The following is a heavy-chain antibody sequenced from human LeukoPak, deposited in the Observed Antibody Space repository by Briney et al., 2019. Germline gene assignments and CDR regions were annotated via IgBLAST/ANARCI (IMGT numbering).Heavy chain of an antibody. V-gene: IGHV4-59*01. D-gene: IGHD6-19*01. CDR1: GGSISTYY. CDR3: ARVRYSSDWSRAYFDY. Sequence: SETLSLTCTVSGGSISTYYWSWIRQPPGKGLEWIGYIYYTGSTSYNPSLKSRVTMSLDASKNQFSLELNSVTPADTAVYYCARVRYSSDWSRAYFDYWGQGTLVTVSS. J-gene: IGHJ4*02. CDR2: IYYTGST.